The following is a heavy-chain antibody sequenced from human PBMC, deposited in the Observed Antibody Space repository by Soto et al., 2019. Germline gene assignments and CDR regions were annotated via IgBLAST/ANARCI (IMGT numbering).Heavy chain of an antibody. V-gene: IGHV1-18*01. D-gene: IGHD6-6*01. CDR1: GYTFTSYG. J-gene: IGHJ6*02. CDR2: INGYNGNT. CDR3: ARMADVPYYYYGMDV. Sequence: QVQLVQSGAEVKKPGASVKVSCKASGYTFTSYGISWVRQAPGQGLEWMGWINGYNGNTNHAQKLQGRVTMSTDTATSTAYMELRRLRPEDSAVYDCARMADVPYYYYGMDVWGQGTTVTVSS.